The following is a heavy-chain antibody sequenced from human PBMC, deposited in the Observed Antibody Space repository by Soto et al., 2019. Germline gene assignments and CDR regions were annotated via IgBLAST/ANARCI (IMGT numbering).Heavy chain of an antibody. D-gene: IGHD3-10*01. CDR3: ASITMVRGVIIRGVYYGMDV. CDR1: GYTLTELS. J-gene: IGHJ6*02. Sequence: ASVKVSCKVSGYTLTELSMHWVRQAPGKGLEWMGGFDPEDGETIYAQKFQGRVTMTEDTSTDTAYMELSSLRSEDTAVYYCASITMVRGVIIRGVYYGMDVCGQGPTVTVSS. V-gene: IGHV1-24*01. CDR2: FDPEDGET.